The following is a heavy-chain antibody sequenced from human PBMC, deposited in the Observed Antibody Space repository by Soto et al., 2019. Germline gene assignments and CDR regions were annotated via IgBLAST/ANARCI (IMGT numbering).Heavy chain of an antibody. CDR3: ARRLYYDSSGYSHFDY. D-gene: IGHD3-22*01. CDR2: IYYSGST. Sequence: PSETLSLTCTVSGGSISSGDYYWSWIRQPPGKGLEWIGYIYYSGSTYYNPSLKSRVTISVDTSKNQFSLKLSSVTAADTAVYYCARRLYYDSSGYSHFDYWGQGTLVTVSS. V-gene: IGHV4-30-4*01. CDR1: GGSISSGDYY. J-gene: IGHJ4*02.